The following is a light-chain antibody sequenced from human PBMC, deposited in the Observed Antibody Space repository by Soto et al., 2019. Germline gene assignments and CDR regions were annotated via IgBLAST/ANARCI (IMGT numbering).Light chain of an antibody. CDR2: EVS. CDR1: TSDVGRYNY. V-gene: IGLV2-8*01. Sequence: QSALTQPPSASGSPGQSVTISCTGTTSDVGRYNYVSWYQQHPGKAPKLMIYEVSKWSSGVPDRFSGSKSGNTASLTVSGLQAEDEADYYCSSYAGSNKLIFGGGTQLTVL. J-gene: IGLJ2*01. CDR3: SSYAGSNKLI.